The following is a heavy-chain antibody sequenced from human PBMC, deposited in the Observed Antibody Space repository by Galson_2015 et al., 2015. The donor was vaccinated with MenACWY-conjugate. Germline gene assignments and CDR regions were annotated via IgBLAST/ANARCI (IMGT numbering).Heavy chain of an antibody. Sequence: SLRLSCAASGFTFTGYEFNWVRQAPGTGLEWLSYISKSGSPIYYADSVKGRFTISRDNTKKSLFLEMNSLRAGDTGVYYCAGVGTWIHQYFYYMDVWGKGTTVTVSS. CDR1: GFTFTGYE. CDR3: AGVGTWIHQYFYYMDV. D-gene: IGHD5-18*01. J-gene: IGHJ6*03. V-gene: IGHV3-48*03. CDR2: ISKSGSPI.